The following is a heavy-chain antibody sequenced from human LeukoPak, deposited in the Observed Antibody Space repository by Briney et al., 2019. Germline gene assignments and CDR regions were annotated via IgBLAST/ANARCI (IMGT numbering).Heavy chain of an antibody. J-gene: IGHJ3*02. V-gene: IGHV4-59*08. Sequence: PSETLSLTCTVSGGSISGDHWSWIRQPPGKGLEWIGYIYYSGNTNYNPSLKSRVTISIDTSKNQFSLKLTSVTAADTAVYYCARRNDFAIWGQGTIVAVSS. CDR2: IYYSGNT. CDR3: ARRNDFAI. CDR1: GGSISGDH.